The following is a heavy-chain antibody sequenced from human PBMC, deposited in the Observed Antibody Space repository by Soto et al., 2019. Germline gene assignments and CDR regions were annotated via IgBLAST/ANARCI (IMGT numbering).Heavy chain of an antibody. D-gene: IGHD3-3*01. CDR2: IYYSGST. J-gene: IGHJ6*04. Sequence: SEPLSLTWTVAGGTISSYCGSWIRQPPGKGLEWIGYIYYSGSTNYNPSLKSRVTISVDTSKNQFSLKLSSVTAADTAVYFCARSHYDFWSGYYAVWGKGTTVSVSS. V-gene: IGHV4-59*08. CDR1: GGTISSYC. CDR3: ARSHYDFWSGYYAV.